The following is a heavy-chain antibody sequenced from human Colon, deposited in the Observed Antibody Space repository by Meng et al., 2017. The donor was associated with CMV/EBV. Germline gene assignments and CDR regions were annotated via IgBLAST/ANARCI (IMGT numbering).Heavy chain of an antibody. D-gene: IGHD1-7*01. CDR3: ARGKLELTGGWFDP. CDR2: IYSGGST. CDR1: GFTVSSNY. V-gene: IGHV3-53*01. J-gene: IGHJ5*02. Sequence: GESLKISCAASGFTVSSNYMCWVRQAPGKGLEWVSVIYSGGSTYYADSVKGRFTISRDNSKNTLYLQMNSLRAEDTAVYYCARGKLELTGGWFDPWGQGTLVTVSS.